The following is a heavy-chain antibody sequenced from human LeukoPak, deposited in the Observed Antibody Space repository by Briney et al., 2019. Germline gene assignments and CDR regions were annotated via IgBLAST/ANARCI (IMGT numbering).Heavy chain of an antibody. J-gene: IGHJ6*04. D-gene: IGHD5-12*01. V-gene: IGHV3-23*01. CDR3: AKTSGYYAYYSGMDV. CDR1: GFSFAGYA. Sequence: GGSLRLSCAASGFSFAGYALTWVRQAPGQGLEWVSGITGGGTSTYYADFVKGRLTISRDNSQYTVYLQMNSLRVEDTAVYYCAKTSGYYAYYSGMDVWGKGTTVTVSS. CDR2: ITGGGTST.